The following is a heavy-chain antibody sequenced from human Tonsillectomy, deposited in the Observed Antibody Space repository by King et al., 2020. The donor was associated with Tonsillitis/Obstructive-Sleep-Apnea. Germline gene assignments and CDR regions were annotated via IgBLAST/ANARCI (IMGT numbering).Heavy chain of an antibody. D-gene: IGHD2-2*01. J-gene: IGHJ6*02. V-gene: IGHV1-18*01. CDR2: ISTYNGNT. CDR3: ARAKILGPLRYCSSTSCYYHYGMDV. CDR1: GYTFSNYG. Sequence: VQLVESGGEVKKPGASVKVSCKASGYTFSNYGISWVRQAPGQGLEWMGWISTYNGNTNYAQKLQGRVTMTTDTSTSTAYMEVRTLRSDDTDVYYCARAKILGPLRYCSSTSCYYHYGMDVWGQGTTVTVSS.